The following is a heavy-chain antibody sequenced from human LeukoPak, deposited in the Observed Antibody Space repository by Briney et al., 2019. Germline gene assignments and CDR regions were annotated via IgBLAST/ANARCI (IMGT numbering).Heavy chain of an antibody. CDR3: AKSGPHSYGLGPRDY. V-gene: IGHV3-23*01. J-gene: IGHJ4*02. CDR2: ISGSGGST. Sequence: PGGSLRLSCAASGFTFSSYAMSWVRQAPGKGLEWVSAISGSGGSTYYADSVKGRFTISRDNSKNTPYLQMNSLRAEDTAVYYCAKSGPHSYGLGPRDYWGQGTLVTVSS. D-gene: IGHD5-18*01. CDR1: GFTFSSYA.